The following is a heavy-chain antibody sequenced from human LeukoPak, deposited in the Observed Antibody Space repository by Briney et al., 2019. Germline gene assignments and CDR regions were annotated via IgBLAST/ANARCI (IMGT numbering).Heavy chain of an antibody. CDR1: GGSFSGYY. CDR3: ARGRVSSSTWYSTYYYYFYMGV. D-gene: IGHD6-13*01. CDR2: INHSGST. V-gene: IGHV4-34*01. J-gene: IGHJ6*03. Sequence: PSETLSLACAVYGGSFSGYYWSWIRQPPGKGLEWIGEINHSGSTNYNPSLKSRVTISVDTSKNQFSLELSSATAADTAVYFCARGRVSSSTWYSTYYYYFYMGVWGKGTTVTVSS.